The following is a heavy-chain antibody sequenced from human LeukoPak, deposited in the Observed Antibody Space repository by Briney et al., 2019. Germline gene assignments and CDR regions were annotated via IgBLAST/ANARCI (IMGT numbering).Heavy chain of an antibody. CDR1: GGSISSSSYY. Sequence: PSETLSLTCTVSGGSISSSSYYWGWIRQPPGKGLEWIGSIFYSGSTYYNPSLKSRVTISVDTSKNQFSLQLSSVTAADTAVHYCARRTRGGGEPYYYYYMDVWGKGTTVTVSS. CDR2: IFYSGST. J-gene: IGHJ6*03. D-gene: IGHD3-10*01. CDR3: ARRTRGGGEPYYYYYMDV. V-gene: IGHV4-39*01.